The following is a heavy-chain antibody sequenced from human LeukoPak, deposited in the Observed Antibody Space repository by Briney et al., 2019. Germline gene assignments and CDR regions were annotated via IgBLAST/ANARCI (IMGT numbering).Heavy chain of an antibody. CDR2: INPNSGGT. V-gene: IGHV1-2*02. Sequence: EASVKVSCKASGFTFTDYYIHWVRQAPGQGPEWMGWINPNSGGTKYAQKFQGRVTMTRDTSISTAYMELNRLMSDDTAVYYCAREPDYGDFTLPDYWGQGTLVTVSS. CDR3: AREPDYGDFTLPDY. CDR1: GFTFTDYY. J-gene: IGHJ4*02. D-gene: IGHD4-17*01.